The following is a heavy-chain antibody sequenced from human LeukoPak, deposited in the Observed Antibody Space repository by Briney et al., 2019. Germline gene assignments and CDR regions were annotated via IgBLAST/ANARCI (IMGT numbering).Heavy chain of an antibody. Sequence: ASVKVSCKVSGYTLTELSMHWVRQAPGKGLEWMGGFDPEDGETIYAQKFQGRVTMTGDTSTNTVYMELSSLRFEDTAVYYCARTQFRFGELSLDGFDIWGQGTMVTVSS. J-gene: IGHJ3*02. CDR2: FDPEDGET. CDR1: GYTLTELS. CDR3: ARTQFRFGELSLDGFDI. V-gene: IGHV1-24*01. D-gene: IGHD3-10*01.